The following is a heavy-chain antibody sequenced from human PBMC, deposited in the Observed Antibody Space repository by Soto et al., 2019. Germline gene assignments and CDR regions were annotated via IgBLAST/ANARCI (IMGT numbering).Heavy chain of an antibody. V-gene: IGHV1-18*01. CDR1: GYTFTSYG. CDR3: ASQRCGDAALYYYYGMDV. J-gene: IGHJ6*02. Sequence: ASVKVSCKASGYTFTSYGISWVRQAPGQGLEWMGWISAYNGNTNNAQKLQGRVTMTTDTSTSTSYMELRSLRSDDAAVYDCASQRCGDAALYYYYGMDVWGQGTTVTVSS. CDR2: ISAYNGNT. D-gene: IGHD3-10*01.